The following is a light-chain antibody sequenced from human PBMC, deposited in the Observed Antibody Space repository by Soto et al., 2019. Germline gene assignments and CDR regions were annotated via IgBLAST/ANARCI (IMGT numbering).Light chain of an antibody. J-gene: IGKJ1*01. CDR1: QSVSSSY. CDR3: QQYGSSPWT. V-gene: IGKV3-20*01. Sequence: EIVLTQSPGTLSLSPGERATLSCRAGQSVSSSYLAWYQQKAGQAPRLLIYGASSRATGIPDRFSGSGSGTDFTLTISRLEPEEFAVYYCQQYGSSPWTFGQGTKVEIK. CDR2: GAS.